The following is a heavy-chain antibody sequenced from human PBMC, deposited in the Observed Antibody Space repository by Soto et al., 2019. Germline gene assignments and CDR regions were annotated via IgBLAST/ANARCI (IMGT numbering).Heavy chain of an antibody. CDR3: ARNPPATGTFDS. D-gene: IGHD1-1*01. V-gene: IGHV1-8*01. Sequence: QVQLVQSGAEVKKPGASVKVSCKASGYTFTSYDFNWVRQASGQGLEWLGWMHPASGNAGYAQKFQGGLTLTRDTSVGPAYMERSGLTSEDTAVYYCARNPPATGTFDSWGQGTLFTVSS. J-gene: IGHJ4*02. CDR1: GYTFTSYD. CDR2: MHPASGNA.